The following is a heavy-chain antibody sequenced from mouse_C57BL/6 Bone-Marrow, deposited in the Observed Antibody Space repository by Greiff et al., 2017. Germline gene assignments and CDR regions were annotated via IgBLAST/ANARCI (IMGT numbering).Heavy chain of an antibody. Sequence: VQLQQSGPALVKPGASVKISCKASGYSFTDYNMNWVKQSNGKSLEWIGVINPNYGTTSYNQKFKGKATLTVDPSSSTAYMQLNSLTSEDSAVYYCARRTTGSFYAMDYWVQGTSVTGAS. CDR2: INPNYGTT. J-gene: IGHJ4*01. V-gene: IGHV1-39*01. CDR1: GYSFTDYN. D-gene: IGHD1-1*01. CDR3: ARRTTGSFYAMDY.